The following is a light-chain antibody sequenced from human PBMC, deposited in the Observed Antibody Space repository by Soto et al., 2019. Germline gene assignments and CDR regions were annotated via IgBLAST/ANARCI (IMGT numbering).Light chain of an antibody. CDR3: AAWDDSLNGYV. CDR1: SSNIASNT. V-gene: IGLV1-44*01. Sequence: QSVLTQAPSASGTPGQRVIISCSGSSSNIASNTVNWYQRLPGTAPKLLIYTNDQRPSGVPVRFSASKSGTSASLAISGFQFEDEADYYCAAWDDSLNGYVFGTGTKVTVL. CDR2: TND. J-gene: IGLJ1*01.